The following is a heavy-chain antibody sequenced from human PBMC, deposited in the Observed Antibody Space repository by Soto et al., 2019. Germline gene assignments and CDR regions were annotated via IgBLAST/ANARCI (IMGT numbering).Heavy chain of an antibody. CDR3: PSHYDSREGDYGMDV. J-gene: IGHJ6*02. D-gene: IGHD3-22*01. CDR2: INPSGPST. V-gene: IGHV1-46*01. CDR1: GYTFSSYY. Sequence: GASVKVSCGETGYTFSSYYIDWVRQAPGQGLEWIXIINPSGPSTRYVQKFQERVTMTRDTATSTVYMELSSLRSEDTDVYSWPSHYDSREGDYGMDVWGQGATVTVSS.